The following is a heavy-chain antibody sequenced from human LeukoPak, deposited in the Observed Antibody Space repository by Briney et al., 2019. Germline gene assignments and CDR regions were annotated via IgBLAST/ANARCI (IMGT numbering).Heavy chain of an antibody. J-gene: IGHJ4*02. CDR3: TRIDGSGSYTFDY. Sequence: GGSLRLSCAASGFTFSNYAMSWVRQAPGKGLEWVGFIRSKAYGGTTEYAASVKGRFTISRDDSKSIAYLQMNSLKTEDTAVYYCTRIDGSGSYTFDYWGQGTLVTVSS. D-gene: IGHD3-10*01. CDR2: IRSKAYGGTT. CDR1: GFTFSNYA. V-gene: IGHV3-49*04.